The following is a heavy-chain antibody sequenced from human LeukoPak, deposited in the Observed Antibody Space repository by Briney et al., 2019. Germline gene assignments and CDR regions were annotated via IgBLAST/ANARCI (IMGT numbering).Heavy chain of an antibody. J-gene: IGHJ4*02. V-gene: IGHV4-4*07. CDR3: SRGGGYGDY. Sequence: SETLSLTCTVSGASITSFYYNWIRQSAGKGLAWIGRIHTNGGTDYRPSLNSRVTMSVDTSKKQISLKLTSVTAADTAVYFCSRGGGYGDYWGQGILVTVSS. CDR2: IHTNGGT. D-gene: IGHD5-12*01. CDR1: GASITSFY.